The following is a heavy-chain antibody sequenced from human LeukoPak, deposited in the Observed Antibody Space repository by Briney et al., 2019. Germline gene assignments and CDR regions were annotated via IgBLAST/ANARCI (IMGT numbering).Heavy chain of an antibody. D-gene: IGHD3-9*01. CDR2: IYSGGST. V-gene: IGHV3-66*01. Sequence: GGSLRLSCAASGFTVSSNYMSWVRQAPGKGLEWVSVIYSGGSTYYADSVKGRFTISRDNSKNTLYLQMNSLRAEDTAVYYCAKDQYYDILTGYSPLDYWGQGTLVTVSS. J-gene: IGHJ4*02. CDR3: AKDQYYDILTGYSPLDY. CDR1: GFTVSSNY.